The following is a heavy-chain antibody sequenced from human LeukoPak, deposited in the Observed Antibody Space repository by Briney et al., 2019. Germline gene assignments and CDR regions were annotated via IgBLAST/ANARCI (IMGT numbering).Heavy chain of an antibody. CDR3: AGGSGSYYYYGMDV. Sequence: SETLSLTCTVSGGSVSIGSYYWSWIRQPPGKGLEWIGYIYYSGSTNYNPSLKSRVTISVDTSKNQFSLKLSSVTAADTAVYYCAGGSGSYYYYGMDVWGKGTTVTVSS. CDR2: IYYSGST. CDR1: GGSVSIGSYY. V-gene: IGHV4-61*01. D-gene: IGHD3-10*01. J-gene: IGHJ6*04.